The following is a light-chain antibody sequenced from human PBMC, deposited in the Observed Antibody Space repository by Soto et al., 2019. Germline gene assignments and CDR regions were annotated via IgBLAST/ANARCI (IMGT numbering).Light chain of an antibody. CDR1: SSDVGGYYY. Sequence: QSALTQPPSAYGAPGQSVTIACTGTSSDVGGYYYVSWYQHHPGKAPKLMIYEVSKRPSGVPDRFSGYKSGNTASLTVSGLQAADEADYYCNSYAGNTKYVFGTGTKVTVL. CDR3: NSYAGNTKYV. CDR2: EVS. J-gene: IGLJ1*01. V-gene: IGLV2-8*01.